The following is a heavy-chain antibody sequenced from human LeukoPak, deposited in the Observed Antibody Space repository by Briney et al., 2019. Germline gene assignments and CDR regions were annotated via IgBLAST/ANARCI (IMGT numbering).Heavy chain of an antibody. CDR1: GFTFSSYG. D-gene: IGHD3-22*01. CDR3: ARDEYDSSGYDGGGPYFDY. CDR2: ISYDGSNK. V-gene: IGHV3-30*03. J-gene: IGHJ4*02. Sequence: GGSLRLSCAASGFTFSSYGMHWVRQAPGKGLEWVAVISYDGSNKYYADSVKGRFTISRDNSKNTLYLQMNSLRAEDTAVYYCARDEYDSSGYDGGGPYFDYWGQGTLVTVSS.